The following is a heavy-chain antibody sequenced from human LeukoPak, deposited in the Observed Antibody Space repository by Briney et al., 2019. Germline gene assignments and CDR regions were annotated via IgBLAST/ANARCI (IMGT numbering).Heavy chain of an antibody. D-gene: IGHD6-6*01. CDR2: INPNSGGT. CDR3: ARDDSSSLGFDY. Sequence: ASVKVSCKASGYTFTGYYMHWVRQAPGQGLEWMGWINPNSGGTNYAQKFQGRVTMTRDTSISTAYMELSRLKSDDTAVYYCARDDSSSLGFDYWGQGTLVTVSS. V-gene: IGHV1-2*02. J-gene: IGHJ4*02. CDR1: GYTFTGYY.